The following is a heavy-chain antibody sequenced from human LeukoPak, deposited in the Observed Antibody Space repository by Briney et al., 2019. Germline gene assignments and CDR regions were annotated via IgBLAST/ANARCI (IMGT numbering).Heavy chain of an antibody. CDR1: GFTFNNFA. Sequence: GGSLRLSCAASGFTFNNFAMSWVRQAPGKGLEWVSSISSSSSYIYYADSVKGRFTISRDNAKNSLYLQMNSLRAEDTAVYYCARGEYYYDSSGYSPSLYWGQGTLVTVSS. J-gene: IGHJ4*02. V-gene: IGHV3-21*01. CDR3: ARGEYYYDSSGYSPSLY. CDR2: ISSSSSYI. D-gene: IGHD3-22*01.